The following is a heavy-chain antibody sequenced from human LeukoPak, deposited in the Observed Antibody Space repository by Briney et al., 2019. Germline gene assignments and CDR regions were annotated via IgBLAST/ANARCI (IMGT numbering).Heavy chain of an antibody. CDR3: ARGPSILLWFGELSWFDP. D-gene: IGHD3-10*01. J-gene: IGHJ5*02. Sequence: SETLSLTCTVSGGSISSYYWSWIRQPPGKGLDWIGYIYYSGSTNYNPSLKSRVTISVDTSKNQFSLKLSSVTAADTAVYYCARGPSILLWFGELSWFDPWGQGTLVTVSS. V-gene: IGHV4-59*01. CDR2: IYYSGST. CDR1: GGSISSYY.